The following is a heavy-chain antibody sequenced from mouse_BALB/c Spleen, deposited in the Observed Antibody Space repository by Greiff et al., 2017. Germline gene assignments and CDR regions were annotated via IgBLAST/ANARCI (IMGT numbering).Heavy chain of an antibody. Sequence: QVQLQQSGPELVKPGASVRISCKASGYTFTSYYIHWVKQRPGQGLEWIGWIYPGNVNTKYNEKFKGKATLTADKSSSTAYMQLSSLTSEDSSVYFCARDYGSSLWYFDVWGAGTTVTVSS. D-gene: IGHD1-1*01. V-gene: IGHV1S56*01. CDR2: IYPGNVNT. J-gene: IGHJ1*01. CDR3: ARDYGSSLWYFDV. CDR1: GYTFTSYY.